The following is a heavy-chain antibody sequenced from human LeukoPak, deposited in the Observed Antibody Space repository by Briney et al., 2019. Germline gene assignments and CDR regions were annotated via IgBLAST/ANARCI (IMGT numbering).Heavy chain of an antibody. D-gene: IGHD6-19*01. Sequence: ASVKVSCKASGGTFSSYGISWVRQAPGQGLEWLGRIIPILGIANYAQKFQGRVTITADKSTSTAYMELSSLRSEDTAVYYCARHRAVAGSNYFDYWGQGTLVTVSS. CDR2: IIPILGIA. CDR3: ARHRAVAGSNYFDY. CDR1: GGTFSSYG. V-gene: IGHV1-69*04. J-gene: IGHJ4*02.